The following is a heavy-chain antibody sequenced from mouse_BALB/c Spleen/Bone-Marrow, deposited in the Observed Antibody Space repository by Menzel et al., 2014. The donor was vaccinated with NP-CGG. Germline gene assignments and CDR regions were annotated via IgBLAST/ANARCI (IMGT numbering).Heavy chain of an antibody. V-gene: IGHV2-9*02. Sequence: VMLVESGPGLVAPSQRLSITCTVSEFSLSSYGVHWVRRPPGKGLEWLGVIWAGGSINYNSALMSRLSISKDNSKSQVFLKTKSLQNDDTAMYYCAREGRGSYGSSGYAMDYWGQGTSVTVSS. CDR3: AREGRGSYGSSGYAMDY. CDR1: EFSLSSYG. D-gene: IGHD1-1*01. J-gene: IGHJ4*01. CDR2: IWAGGSI.